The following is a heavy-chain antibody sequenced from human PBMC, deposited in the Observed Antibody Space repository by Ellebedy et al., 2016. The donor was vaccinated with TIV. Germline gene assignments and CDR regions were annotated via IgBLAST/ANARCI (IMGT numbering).Heavy chain of an antibody. CDR2: ISSSSSYI. V-gene: IGHV3-21*01. J-gene: IGHJ4*02. CDR1: GFTFSSYS. CDR3: ARDLGGGWYTDY. Sequence: PGGSLRLSCAASGFTFSSYSMNWVRQAPGKGLEWVSSISSSSSYIYYADSVKGRFTISRDNAKNSLYLQMNSLRAEDTAVYYCARDLGGGWYTDYWGQGTLVTVSS. D-gene: IGHD6-19*01.